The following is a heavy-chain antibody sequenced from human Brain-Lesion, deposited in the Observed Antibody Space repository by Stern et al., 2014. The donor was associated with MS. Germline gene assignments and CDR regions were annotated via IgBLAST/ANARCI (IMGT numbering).Heavy chain of an antibody. D-gene: IGHD3-10*01. CDR2: IRSTSRDI. CDR3: ARDAGTFWFGDLSNYYGLDV. Sequence: EVQLEESGGGLVKPGGSLRLSCAASGFSFSSYSMNWVRQAPGKGLEWVSIIRSTSRDIYYAKSVKGRFTISRDNAKNSLYLQMNSLRAEDAAVYFCARDAGTFWFGDLSNYYGLDVWGQGTTVIVSS. CDR1: GFSFSSYS. V-gene: IGHV3-21*01. J-gene: IGHJ6*02.